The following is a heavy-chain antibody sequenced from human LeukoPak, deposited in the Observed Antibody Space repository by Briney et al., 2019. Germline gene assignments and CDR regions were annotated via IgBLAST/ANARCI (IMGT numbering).Heavy chain of an antibody. J-gene: IGHJ4*02. CDR1: GGSISSGSYY. Sequence: KSSQTLSLTCTVSGGSISSGSYYWSWIRQPAGKGLEWIGRIYTSGSTNYNPSLKSRVTISVDTSKNQFSLKLSSVTAADTAVYYCARGGFGESFDYWGQGTLVTVSS. V-gene: IGHV4-61*02. CDR3: ARGGFGESFDY. D-gene: IGHD3-10*01. CDR2: IYTSGST.